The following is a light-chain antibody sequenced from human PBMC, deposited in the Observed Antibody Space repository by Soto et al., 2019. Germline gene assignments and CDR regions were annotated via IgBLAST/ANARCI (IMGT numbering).Light chain of an antibody. Sequence: DVQMTQSPSTLSASVGGRVTITCRASQSIINWLAWYQQKPGKAPKLLIYGASSLESGVPSRFSGSGSGTDFTLTISSLEPEDFAVYYCQQRSNWWTFGQGTKVEIK. J-gene: IGKJ1*01. CDR2: GAS. CDR3: QQRSNWWT. V-gene: IGKV1-5*01. CDR1: QSIINW.